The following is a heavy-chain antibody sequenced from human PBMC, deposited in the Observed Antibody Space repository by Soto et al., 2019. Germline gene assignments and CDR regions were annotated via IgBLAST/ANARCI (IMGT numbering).Heavy chain of an antibody. V-gene: IGHV3-33*01. CDR3: ARAVGPFDY. CDR1: GFTFGTYG. J-gene: IGHJ4*02. Sequence: PGGSLGLSCAASGFTFGTYGMHWVRQAPGKRLEWVAVIWYDGSNKYYADSVKGRFTISRDNSRDTLYLQMTSLRAEDTAVYYCARAVGPFDYWGQGTLVTVSS. CDR2: IWYDGSNK.